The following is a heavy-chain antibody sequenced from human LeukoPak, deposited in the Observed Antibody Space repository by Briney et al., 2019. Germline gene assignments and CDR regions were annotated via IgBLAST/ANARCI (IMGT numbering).Heavy chain of an antibody. V-gene: IGHV3-23*01. CDR3: AKESLVVIESYFDN. Sequence: PGGSLRLSCVVSGFTFSDFAMSWVRRAPGKGLEWVSAITGSGDTKYYADSVKGRFTMSRDNSKNTLYLQMNSLRDEDTAEYFCAKESLVVIESYFDNWGQGTLVTVSS. J-gene: IGHJ4*02. CDR2: ITGSGDTK. D-gene: IGHD3-22*01. CDR1: GFTFSDFA.